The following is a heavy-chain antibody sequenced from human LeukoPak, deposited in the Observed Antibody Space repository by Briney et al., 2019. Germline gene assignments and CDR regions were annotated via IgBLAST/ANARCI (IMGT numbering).Heavy chain of an antibody. V-gene: IGHV6-1*01. D-gene: IGHD3-9*01. CDR2: TYYRSKWYN. CDR1: GDSFSSSSAA. J-gene: IGHJ5*02. Sequence: SQTLSLTCAISGDSFSSSSAAWNWIRQSPSRGLEWLGRTYYRSKWYNDYAVSVKSRITINPDTSKNQFSLQLNSVTPEDTAVYYCAGSLNYDILTGNWFDPWGQGTLVTVSS. CDR3: AGSLNYDILTGNWFDP.